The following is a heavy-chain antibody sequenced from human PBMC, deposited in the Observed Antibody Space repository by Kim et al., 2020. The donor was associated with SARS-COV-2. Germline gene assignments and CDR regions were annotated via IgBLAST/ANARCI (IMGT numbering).Heavy chain of an antibody. V-gene: IGHV3-23*01. CDR3: ARRYCSSASGYSRLDAFDI. D-gene: IGHD2-2*01. J-gene: IGHJ3*02. CDR1: GFTFSTYA. CDR2: VSGSGATT. Sequence: GGSLRLSCAASGFTFSTYAMTWVRQAAGKGLEWVSGVSGSGATTYYADSVKGRFTISRDNSKNTLYLQMNSLRAEDTAVYYCARRYCSSASGYSRLDAFDIWGQGTMVTVAS.